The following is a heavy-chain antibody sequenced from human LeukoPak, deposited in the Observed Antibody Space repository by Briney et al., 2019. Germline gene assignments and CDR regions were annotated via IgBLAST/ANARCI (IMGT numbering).Heavy chain of an antibody. Sequence: GGSLRLSCVASGFTFSSYDMIWVRQAPGKGLEWVSYISGSGSTRSYADSMKGRFTISRDNAKNSLYLQMNSLRVEDTAVYYCARNTPGLGYWGQGTLVTVSS. CDR2: ISGSGSTR. V-gene: IGHV3-48*03. CDR1: GFTFSSYD. CDR3: ARNTPGLGY. D-gene: IGHD3-16*01. J-gene: IGHJ4*02.